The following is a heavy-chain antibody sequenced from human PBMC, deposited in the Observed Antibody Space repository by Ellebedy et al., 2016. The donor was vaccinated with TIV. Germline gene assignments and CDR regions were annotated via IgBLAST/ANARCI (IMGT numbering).Heavy chain of an antibody. V-gene: IGHV3-7*01. CDR2: IKEDGIEK. CDR3: ARPLAYDLWSGYDY. CDR1: GFSFSRYC. J-gene: IGHJ4*02. D-gene: IGHD3-3*01. Sequence: GGSLRLSXTASGFSFSRYCMSWVRQLPGTGLEWVANIKEDGIEKYYADSVKGRFTISRDNAKNSLYLQMNSLIAEDTAVYYCARPLAYDLWSGYDYWGQGTLVTGSS.